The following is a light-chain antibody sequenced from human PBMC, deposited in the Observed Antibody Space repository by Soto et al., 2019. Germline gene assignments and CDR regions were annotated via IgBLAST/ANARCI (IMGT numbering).Light chain of an antibody. Sequence: SYEPTQPPSVSVSPGQTASITCSGDKLGDKYACWYQQKPGQSPVLVIYQDSKRPSGIPERFSGSNSGNTATLTISGTQAMDEADYYCQAWDSSTGVFGGGTKLTVL. J-gene: IGLJ2*01. V-gene: IGLV3-1*01. CDR1: KLGDKY. CDR2: QDS. CDR3: QAWDSSTGV.